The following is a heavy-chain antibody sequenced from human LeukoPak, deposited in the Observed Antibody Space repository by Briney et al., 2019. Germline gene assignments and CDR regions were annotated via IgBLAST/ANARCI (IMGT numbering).Heavy chain of an antibody. CDR1: GGSISSYY. Sequence: SETLSLTCTVSGGSISSYYWSWIRQPAGKGLEWIGRIYTSGSTNYNPSLKSRVTMSVDTSKNQFFLKLSSVTAADTAVYYCARESHYYDSSGYYYFTDYYYYYGMDVWGQGTTVTVSS. CDR2: IYTSGST. J-gene: IGHJ6*02. D-gene: IGHD3-22*01. CDR3: ARESHYYDSSGYYYFTDYYYYYGMDV. V-gene: IGHV4-4*07.